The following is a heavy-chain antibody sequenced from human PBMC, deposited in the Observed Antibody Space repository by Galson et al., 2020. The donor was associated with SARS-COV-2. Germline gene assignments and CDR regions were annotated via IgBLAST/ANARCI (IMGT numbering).Heavy chain of an antibody. V-gene: IGHV4-39*01. CDR3: VNTMVRGVSRY. D-gene: IGHD3-10*01. Sequence: SQTLSLTCSVSGGSISGSPYYWGWIRQPPGKGLEWLASISSSGTTYYNPSLQSRVTISVEASKNQFSLKLTSVTAADTAVYYCVNTMVRGVSRYWGREPWSPSPQ. J-gene: IGHJ4*02. CDR2: ISSSGTT. CDR1: GGSISGSPYY.